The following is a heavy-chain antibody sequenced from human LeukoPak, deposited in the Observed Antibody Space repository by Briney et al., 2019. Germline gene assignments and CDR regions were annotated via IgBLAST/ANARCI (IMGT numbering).Heavy chain of an antibody. Sequence: GGSLRLSCTASGFTISNNYMSWVRQAPGKGLEWVAIIYSDRSTYYPESVKGRFTISRDNSKNTLYLQMNSLRAEDTAVYYCAKAGCSSISCYTGWFDPWGQGTLVTVSS. J-gene: IGHJ5*02. D-gene: IGHD2-2*02. V-gene: IGHV3-53*01. CDR1: GFTISNNY. CDR3: AKAGCSSISCYTGWFDP. CDR2: IYSDRST.